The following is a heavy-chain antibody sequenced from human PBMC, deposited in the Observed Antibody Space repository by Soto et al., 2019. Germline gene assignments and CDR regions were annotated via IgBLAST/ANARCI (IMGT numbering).Heavy chain of an antibody. CDR3: ARLWGWFGDY. V-gene: IGHV4-59*08. CDR2: IYYSGST. D-gene: IGHD3-10*01. CDR1: GGSISSYY. Sequence: SETLSLTCTVSGGSISSYYWSWIRQPPGKGLEWIGYIYYSGSTNYNPSPKSRVTISVDTSKNQFSLKLSSVTAADTAVYYCARLWGWFGDYWGQGTLVTVSS. J-gene: IGHJ4*02.